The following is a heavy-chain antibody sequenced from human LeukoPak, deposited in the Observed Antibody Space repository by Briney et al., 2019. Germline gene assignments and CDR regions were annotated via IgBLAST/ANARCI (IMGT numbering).Heavy chain of an antibody. CDR1: GFAFRTYG. V-gene: IGHV3-30*02. CDR2: IRYDGSFT. J-gene: IGHJ4*02. D-gene: IGHD6-19*01. Sequence: GGSLRLSCVAYGFAFRTYGMHWVRQAPGRVPEWVAFIRYDGSFTVYVDSVRGRFTVSRDNSKHTLYVQMNSLRGEDTAVYYCARDRANSGWYSNYFDYSGQGTLVTVSS. CDR3: ARDRANSGWYSNYFDY.